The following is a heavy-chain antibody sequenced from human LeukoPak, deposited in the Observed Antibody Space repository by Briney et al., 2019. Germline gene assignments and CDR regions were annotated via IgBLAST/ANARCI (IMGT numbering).Heavy chain of an antibody. V-gene: IGHV3-66*01. CDR1: GFTVSSKY. CDR3: ARGDSSGHDAFAI. CDR2: IYSGGDT. D-gene: IGHD6-19*01. Sequence: PGGSLRLSCAASGFTVSSKYMSWVRQAPGKGLGWVSVIYSGGDTYYADSVKGRFTISRDNSKNMIYLEMSSLKAEDTAVYYCARGDSSGHDAFAIWGQGTMLTVSS. J-gene: IGHJ3*02.